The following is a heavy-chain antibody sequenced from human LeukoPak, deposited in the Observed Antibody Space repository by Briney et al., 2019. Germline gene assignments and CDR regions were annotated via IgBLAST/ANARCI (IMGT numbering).Heavy chain of an antibody. CDR3: ASSSGWYVGAFDI. CDR1: GYTFTSYD. J-gene: IGHJ3*02. V-gene: IGHV1-8*03. D-gene: IGHD6-19*01. Sequence: ASVKVFCKASGYTFTSYDINWVRQATGQGLEWMGWMNPNSGNTGYAQKFQGRVTITRNTSISTAYMELSSLRSEDTAVYYCASSSGWYVGAFDIWGQGTMVTVSS. CDR2: MNPNSGNT.